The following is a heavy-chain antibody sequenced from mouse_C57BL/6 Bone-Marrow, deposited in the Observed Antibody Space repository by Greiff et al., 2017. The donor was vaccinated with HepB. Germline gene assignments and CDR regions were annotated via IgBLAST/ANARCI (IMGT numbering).Heavy chain of an antibody. Sequence: EVQLQEHGAELVKPGASVKLSCTASGFTFTDYYMHWVKQRTEQGLEWIGRIDPENGDTKYAANFKGKATITADTSSNTTYLQLSSLTSEDAASSSCASDCYRCSAWFAYWGQGTPVTVSA. CDR2: IDPENGDT. CDR1: GFTFTDYY. J-gene: IGHJ3*01. CDR3: ASDCYRCSAWFAY. D-gene: IGHD1-1*01. V-gene: IGHV14-2*01.